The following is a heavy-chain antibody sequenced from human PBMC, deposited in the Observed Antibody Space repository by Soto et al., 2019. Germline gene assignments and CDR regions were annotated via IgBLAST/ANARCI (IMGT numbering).Heavy chain of an antibody. D-gene: IGHD6-13*01. J-gene: IGHJ3*02. V-gene: IGHV3-21*01. Sequence: GGSLRLSCAASGFTFSSYSMNWVRQAPGKGLEWVSSISSSSSYIYYADSVKGRFTISRDNAKNSLYLQMNSLRAEDTAVYYCARDLASRGADAFDIWGQGTMVTVSS. CDR3: ARDLASRGADAFDI. CDR1: GFTFSSYS. CDR2: ISSSSSYI.